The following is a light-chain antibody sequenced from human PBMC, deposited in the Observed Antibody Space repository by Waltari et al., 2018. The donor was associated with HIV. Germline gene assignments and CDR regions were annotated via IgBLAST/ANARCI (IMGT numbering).Light chain of an antibody. Sequence: DIQMTQSPSSLSASLGDRVTLTCRASQSIDNYLNWYQQKPGKAPNLLVYAASTLQSEVPARFSGSGSGTEFTLTISTLQSEDFATYYCQQSYTTPLTFGGGTKVEIK. CDR3: QQSYTTPLT. J-gene: IGKJ4*01. V-gene: IGKV1-39*01. CDR2: AAS. CDR1: QSIDNY.